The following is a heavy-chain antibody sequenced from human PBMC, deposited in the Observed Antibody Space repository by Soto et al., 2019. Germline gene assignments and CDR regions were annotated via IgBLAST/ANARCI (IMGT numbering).Heavy chain of an antibody. CDR2: INPNSANT. CDR3: AREGVRGMDV. J-gene: IGHJ6*02. V-gene: IGHV1-8*02. D-gene: IGHD3-16*01. Sequence: ASVKVSCKASGYIFTDYYMHWVRQAPGQELGWMGRINPNSANTGYAQKFQGRVTMTRNTSISTAYMELSSLRSEDTAVYYCAREGVRGMDVWGQGTTVTVSS. CDR1: GYIFTDYY.